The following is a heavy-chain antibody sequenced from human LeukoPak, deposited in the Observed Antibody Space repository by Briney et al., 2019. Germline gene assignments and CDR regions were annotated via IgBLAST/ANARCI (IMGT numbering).Heavy chain of an antibody. CDR1: GFTFRGYA. J-gene: IGHJ4*02. CDR3: AREGGPYRPLDY. CDR2: VNLQGST. V-gene: IGHV4-34*01. Sequence: PGGSLRLSCAASGFTFRGYAMYWVRQPPGKGLEWIGEVNLQGSTNYNPSLMGRVAISVDTSENHISLQLTSVTAADTAVYYCAREGGPYRPLDYSGQGTLVTVSS.